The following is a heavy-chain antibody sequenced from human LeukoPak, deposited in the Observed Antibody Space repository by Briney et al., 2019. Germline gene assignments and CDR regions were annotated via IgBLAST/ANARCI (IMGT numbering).Heavy chain of an antibody. V-gene: IGHV4-34*01. CDR2: INHSGST. CDR3: ARGPGALYYDILTGYYGFDY. Sequence: SETLSLTCAVYGGSFSGYYWSWIRRPPGKGLEWIGEINHSGSTNYNPSLKSRVTISVDTSKNQFSLKLSSVTAADTAVYYCARGPGALYYDILTGYYGFDYWGQGTLVTVSS. CDR1: GGSFSGYY. J-gene: IGHJ4*02. D-gene: IGHD3-9*01.